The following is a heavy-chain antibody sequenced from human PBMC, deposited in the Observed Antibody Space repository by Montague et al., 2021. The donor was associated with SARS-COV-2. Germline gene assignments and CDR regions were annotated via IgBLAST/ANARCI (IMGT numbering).Heavy chain of an antibody. D-gene: IGHD2-2*01. J-gene: IGHJ6*03. CDR3: ARHTVFCTSTSCFQEPPLYCDRDV. Sequence: YNPSLKSRVTISIDTSKNQFSLELSSVTAADTAVYYCARHTVFCTSTSCFQEPPLYCDRDVWGKGTTVTVSS. V-gene: IGHV4-39*01.